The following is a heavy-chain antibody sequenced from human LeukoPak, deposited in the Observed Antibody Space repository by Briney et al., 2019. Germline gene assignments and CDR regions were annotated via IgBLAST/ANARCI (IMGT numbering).Heavy chain of an antibody. V-gene: IGHV4-39*01. CDR1: GDSISRSGYY. J-gene: IGHJ5*02. Sequence: SETLSLTCSVSGDSISRSGYYWGWIRQPPGQGLEWLGTVDYSGNTYYNPSLKSRVTISKDTSKNHFSLKLSSVTAADTAVYYCARHWRAAGSGDWFDPWGQGTLVTVSS. CDR2: VDYSGNT. CDR3: ARHWRAAGSGDWFDP. D-gene: IGHD6-13*01.